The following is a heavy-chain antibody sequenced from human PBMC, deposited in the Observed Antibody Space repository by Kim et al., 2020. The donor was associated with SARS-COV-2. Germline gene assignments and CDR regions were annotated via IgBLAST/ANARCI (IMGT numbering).Heavy chain of an antibody. V-gene: IGHV3-23*01. J-gene: IGHJ6*01. CDR1: GFTFTNYA. CDR3: AKEGGVNTAYFSAMDV. CDR2: ISGSSERT. Sequence: GGSLRLSCAASGFTFTNYAMAWVRQAPGKGLEWVSSISGSSERTYYTGSVKGRFTISRDNSGNALYLEMASLRAEDTAVYYCAKEGGVNTAYFSAMDVWG. D-gene: IGHD4-17*01.